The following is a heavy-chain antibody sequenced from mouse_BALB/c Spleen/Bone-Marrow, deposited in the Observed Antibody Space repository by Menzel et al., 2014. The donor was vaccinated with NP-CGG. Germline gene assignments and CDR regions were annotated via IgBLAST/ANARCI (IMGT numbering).Heavy chain of an antibody. CDR2: IYPGDGDT. CDR3: ASGDYETWFAY. D-gene: IGHD2-4*01. V-gene: IGHV1-87*01. Sequence: VQLVESGAELARPGASVKLSCKAYGYTFTSYWMQWVKQRPGQGLEWIGAIYPGDGDTRYTQKFKGKATLTADKSSSTAYMQLSSLASEHSAVYYCASGDYETWFAYWDQGTLVTVSA. CDR1: GYTFTSYW. J-gene: IGHJ3*01.